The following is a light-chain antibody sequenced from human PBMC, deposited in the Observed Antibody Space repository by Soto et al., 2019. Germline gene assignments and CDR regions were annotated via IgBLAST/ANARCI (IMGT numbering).Light chain of an antibody. CDR2: AAS. Sequence: DIQMTQSPSSLSASVGDRVSITCRASQGISNYVAWYQQKPGKVPKLLIYAASTLQSGVPSRFSGSRSGTNFTLTISSLQPEDVATYYCQKYNSDPPTFGVGTKVQIK. CDR3: QKYNSDPPT. CDR1: QGISNY. V-gene: IGKV1-27*01. J-gene: IGKJ4*01.